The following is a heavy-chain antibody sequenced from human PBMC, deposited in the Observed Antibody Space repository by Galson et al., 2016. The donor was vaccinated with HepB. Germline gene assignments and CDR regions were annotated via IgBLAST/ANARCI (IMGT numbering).Heavy chain of an antibody. CDR3: VRLGTAAAVANRRGSIY. J-gene: IGHJ4*02. D-gene: IGHD6-13*01. CDR2: ISYDGSNE. CDR1: GFIFNSHA. V-gene: IGHV3-30-3*01. Sequence: SLRLSCAASGFIFNSHAMNWVRQAPGKGLEWVAVISYDGSNEYYAGSVKGRFTISRDNSKNTLYLHMNSLRAEDTAVYYCVRLGTAAAVANRRGSIYWSQGTRVTVSS.